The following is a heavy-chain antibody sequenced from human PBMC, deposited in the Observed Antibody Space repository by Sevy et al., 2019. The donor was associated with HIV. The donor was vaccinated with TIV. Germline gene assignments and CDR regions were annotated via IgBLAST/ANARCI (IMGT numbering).Heavy chain of an antibody. J-gene: IGHJ6*02. D-gene: IGHD3-9*01. CDR2: IYYSGST. CDR1: GGSISSYY. Sequence: SETLSLTCTGSGGSISSYYWSWIRQPPGKGLEWIGYIYYSGSTNYNPSLKSRVTISVDTSKNQLSLKLNSVTAADTAVYYCARQTATYDILTGWNYYGVDVWGQGTTVTVSS. CDR3: ARQTATYDILTGWNYYGVDV. V-gene: IGHV4-59*08.